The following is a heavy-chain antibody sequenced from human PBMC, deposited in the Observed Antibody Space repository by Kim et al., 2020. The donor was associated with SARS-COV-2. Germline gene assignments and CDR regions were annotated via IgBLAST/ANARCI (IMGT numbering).Heavy chain of an antibody. J-gene: IGHJ6*02. CDR2: ISWNSGSI. V-gene: IGHV3-9*01. D-gene: IGHD3-10*01. Sequence: GGSLRLSCAASGFTFDDYAMHWVRQAPGKGLEWVSGISWNSGSIGYADSVKGRFTISRDNAKNSLYLQMNSLRAEDTALYYCALTYYYGSGSYKGDYYYYGMDVWGHGTTVTVSS. CDR3: ALTYYYGSGSYKGDYYYYGMDV. CDR1: GFTFDDYA.